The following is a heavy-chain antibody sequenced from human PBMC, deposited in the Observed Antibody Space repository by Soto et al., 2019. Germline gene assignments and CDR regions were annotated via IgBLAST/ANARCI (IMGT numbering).Heavy chain of an antibody. CDR1: GGSISSSSYY. CDR2: IYYSGST. D-gene: IGHD5-12*01. J-gene: IGHJ6*04. CDR3: LAVSGYGFEASMGV. Sequence: SETLSLTCTVSGGSISSSSYYWGWIRQPPGKGLEWIGSIYYSGSTYYNPSLKSRVTISVDTSKNQFSLKLSSVTAADTAVYYCLAVSGYGFEASMGVWGKGTTITVSS. V-gene: IGHV4-39*01.